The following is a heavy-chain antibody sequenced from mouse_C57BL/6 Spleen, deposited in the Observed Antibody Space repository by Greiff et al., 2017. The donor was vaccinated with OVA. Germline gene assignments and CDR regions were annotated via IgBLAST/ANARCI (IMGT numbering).Heavy chain of an antibody. V-gene: IGHV1-80*01. J-gene: IGHJ1*03. D-gene: IGHD1-2*01. CDR1: GYAFSSYW. Sequence: QVQLQQSGAELVKPGASVKISCKASGYAFSSYWMNWVKQRPGKGLEWIGQIYPGDGDTNDNGKYKGKATLTADKTSITAYMQHSSLTSEDSAVYFCARETACDWYFDVWGTGTTVTVSS. CDR2: IYPGDGDT. CDR3: ARETACDWYFDV.